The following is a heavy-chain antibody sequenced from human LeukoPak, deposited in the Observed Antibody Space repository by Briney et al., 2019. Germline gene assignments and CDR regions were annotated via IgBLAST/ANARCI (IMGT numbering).Heavy chain of an antibody. CDR1: GYTFTSYD. V-gene: IGHV1-8*01. Sequence: ASVKVSCKASGYTFTSYDINWVRQATGQGLEWMGWMNPNSGNTGYAQKFQGRVTMTRNTSISTAYMELSSLRSEDTAVYYCARGPTGWDIVVVVAAPYYYGMDVWGQGTTVTVSS. CDR2: MNPNSGNT. J-gene: IGHJ6*02. CDR3: ARGPTGWDIVVVVAAPYYYGMDV. D-gene: IGHD2-15*01.